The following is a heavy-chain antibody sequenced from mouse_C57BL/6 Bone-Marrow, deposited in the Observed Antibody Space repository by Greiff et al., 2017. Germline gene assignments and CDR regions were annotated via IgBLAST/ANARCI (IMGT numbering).Heavy chain of an antibody. V-gene: IGHV1-26*01. CDR3: AREWLPYYDMDD. J-gene: IGHJ4*01. CDR2: IIPDNGGT. Sequence: VQLQQSGPELVKPGASVKISCKASGYTFTDYYMNWVKQSHGKSLEWIGDIIPDNGGTSYNEKFKGKATLTVDKASSTAYMELRSLTSEDSAVYYCAREWLPYYDMDDWGQGPSVTVS. D-gene: IGHD2-2*01. CDR1: GYTFTDYY.